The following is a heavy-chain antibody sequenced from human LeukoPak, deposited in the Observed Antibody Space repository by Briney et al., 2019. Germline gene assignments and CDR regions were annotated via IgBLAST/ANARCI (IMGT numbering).Heavy chain of an antibody. Sequence: PGGSLRLSCAASGFTFNTFSMNWVRQAPGKGLEWVSSISSTSTYIYHADSVKGRFTISRDNAKNSLYLQMNSLRAEDTAVYYCARVISGSLDYWGQGTLVTVSS. D-gene: IGHD1-26*01. V-gene: IGHV3-21*01. CDR2: ISSTSTYI. CDR1: GFTFNTFS. CDR3: ARVISGSLDY. J-gene: IGHJ4*02.